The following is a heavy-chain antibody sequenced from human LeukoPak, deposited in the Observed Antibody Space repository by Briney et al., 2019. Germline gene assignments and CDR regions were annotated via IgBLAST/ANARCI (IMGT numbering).Heavy chain of an antibody. CDR1: GFTFSSYE. Sequence: GGSLRLSCAASGFTFSSYEMNWVRQAPGKGLEWVSYISSSGSTIYYADSVKGRFTISRDNAKNSLYLQMNSLRAEDTAVYYCARVGIMITFGGVLDYWGQGTLVTVSS. V-gene: IGHV3-48*03. CDR3: ARVGIMITFGGVLDY. CDR2: ISSSGSTI. D-gene: IGHD3-16*01. J-gene: IGHJ4*02.